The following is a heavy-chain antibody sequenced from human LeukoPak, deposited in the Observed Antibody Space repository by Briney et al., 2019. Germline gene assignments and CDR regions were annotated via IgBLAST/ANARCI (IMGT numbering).Heavy chain of an antibody. J-gene: IGHJ4*02. CDR1: GFTFSSYA. D-gene: IGHD5-18*01. CDR2: ISGSGGST. Sequence: PGGSLRLSCAASGFTFSSYAMSWVRQAPGKGLEWVSAISGSGGSTYYADSVKGRFTISRDNSKNTLYLQMNSLRAEDTAVYYCAKARVDTAMVTQIYFDYWGQGTLVTVSS. CDR3: AKARVDTAMVTQIYFDY. V-gene: IGHV3-23*01.